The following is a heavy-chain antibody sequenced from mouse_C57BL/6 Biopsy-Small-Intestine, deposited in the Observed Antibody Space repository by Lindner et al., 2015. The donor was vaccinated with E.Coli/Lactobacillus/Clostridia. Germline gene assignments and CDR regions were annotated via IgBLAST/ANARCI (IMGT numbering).Heavy chain of an antibody. CDR3: ANDGYYLFTY. D-gene: IGHD2-3*01. Sequence: VQLQESGPELVKPGDSVKISCKASGYSFTDYFMNWVMQSHGKSLEWIGVINPNYGTTNYNQKFKGKATLTVDQSSSTAYMQLNSLTSEDSAVYYCANDGYYLFTYWGQGTLVTVSA. J-gene: IGHJ3*01. CDR2: INPNYGTT. CDR1: GYSFTDYF. V-gene: IGHV1-39*01.